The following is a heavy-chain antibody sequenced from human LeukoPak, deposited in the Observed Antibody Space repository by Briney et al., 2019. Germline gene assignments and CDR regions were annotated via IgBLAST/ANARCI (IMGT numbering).Heavy chain of an antibody. D-gene: IGHD1-26*01. CDR3: AKAPTRGYYSWFDL. CDR2: IWYDGSNK. V-gene: IGHV3-33*06. J-gene: IGHJ5*02. CDR1: GFTFSSYG. Sequence: GGSLRLSCAASGFTFSSYGMRWVRQAPGKGLEWVAVIWYDGSNKYYADSGKGRFTISRDNSKNTLYLQMNSLRAEDTAVYYCAKAPTRGYYSWFDLWGQGTLVTVSS.